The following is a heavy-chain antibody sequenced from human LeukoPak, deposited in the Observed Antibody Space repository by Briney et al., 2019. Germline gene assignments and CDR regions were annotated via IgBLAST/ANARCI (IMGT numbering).Heavy chain of an antibody. D-gene: IGHD3-22*01. CDR2: IYYSGST. Sequence: PSETLSLTCAVYGGAFSGYYWSWIRQHPGKGLEWIGYIYYSGSTYYNPSLKSRVTISVDPSKNQFSLKLTSVTAADTAVYYCAREAHYYDSSGYYYGQGDYYFDYWGQGTLVTVSS. CDR3: AREAHYYDSSGYYYGQGDYYFDY. J-gene: IGHJ4*02. V-gene: IGHV4-31*11. CDR1: GGAFSGYY.